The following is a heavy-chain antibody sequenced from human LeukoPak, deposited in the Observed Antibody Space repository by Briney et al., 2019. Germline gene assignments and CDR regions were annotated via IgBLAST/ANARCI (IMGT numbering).Heavy chain of an antibody. V-gene: IGHV4-59*01. CDR3: ARDRYSGTYYGPGGWLDP. CDR2: IYYSGST. Sequence: SETLSLTCTVSGSSISSYYWSWIRQPPGKGLEWIGYIYYSGSTNYNPPLKSRVTISVDTSKNQFSLKLTSVTAADTAVYYCARDRYSGTYYGPGGWLDPWGQGTLVAVSS. CDR1: GSSISSYY. J-gene: IGHJ5*02. D-gene: IGHD1-26*01.